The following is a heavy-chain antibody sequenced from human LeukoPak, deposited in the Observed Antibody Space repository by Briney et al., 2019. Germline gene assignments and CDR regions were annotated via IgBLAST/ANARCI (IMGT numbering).Heavy chain of an antibody. Sequence: PSETLSLTCTVSGGSISNSDYLWGWVRQAPGKGLEWVSAISGSGGSTYYADSVKGRFTISRDNSKNTLYLQMHSLRAEDTAVYYCAKESLRVVPSATFDYWGQGTLVTVSS. CDR2: ISGSGGST. CDR3: AKESLRVVPSATFDY. V-gene: IGHV3-23*01. D-gene: IGHD2-2*01. J-gene: IGHJ4*02. CDR1: GGSISNSDYL.